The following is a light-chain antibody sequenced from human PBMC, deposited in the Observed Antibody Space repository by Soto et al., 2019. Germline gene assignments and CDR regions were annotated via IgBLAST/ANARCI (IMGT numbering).Light chain of an antibody. CDR1: TSNIGSNT. V-gene: IGLV1-44*01. CDR2: SNN. CDR3: ATWDDSLNDVL. J-gene: IGLJ2*01. Sequence: QSVLTQPPSASGTPGQRVTISCSGGTSNIGSNTVNWYQQLPGTAPKVLIYSNNQRPSGVPDRFSGSRSGTSASLAISGLQSEDEADYYCATWDDSLNDVLFGGGTKVTVL.